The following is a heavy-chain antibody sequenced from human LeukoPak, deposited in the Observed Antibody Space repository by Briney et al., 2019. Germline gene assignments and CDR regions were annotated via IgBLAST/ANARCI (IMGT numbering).Heavy chain of an antibody. CDR2: INAGNGNT. Sequence: ASVKVSCKASGYTFTTYAVHWVRQATGQRLEWMGWINAGNGNTKYSQKFQGRVTITRDTSASTAYMELSSLRSEDTAVYYCARDPRSGYHDYWGQGTLVTVPS. J-gene: IGHJ4*02. CDR3: ARDPRSGYHDY. D-gene: IGHD3-22*01. V-gene: IGHV1-3*01. CDR1: GYTFTTYA.